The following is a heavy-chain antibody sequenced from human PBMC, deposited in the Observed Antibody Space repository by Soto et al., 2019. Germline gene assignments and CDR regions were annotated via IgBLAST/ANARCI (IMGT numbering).Heavy chain of an antibody. CDR1: GGSFSSYA. J-gene: IGHJ3*02. CDR2: IIPIFGTA. Sequence: SVKGSWKGSGGSFSSYAIGWLRQAPVQGIEWMGGIIPIFGTANYAQKFKGTVTITPDESSRIASLELWMLRSDDTAESYGWRDLLKDVFAIRGKGTMVPVS. V-gene: IGHV1-69*13. CDR3: WRDLLKDVFAI.